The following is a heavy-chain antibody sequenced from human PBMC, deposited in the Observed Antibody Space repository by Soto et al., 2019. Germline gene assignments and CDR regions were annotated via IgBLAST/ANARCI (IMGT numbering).Heavy chain of an antibody. Sequence: ASLQVSCQASGYSFTDYHIHWVRQAPVQVLEWLGRINPKSGGTSTAQKFQGWVTMTTDTSISTASMELTRLTSDDTAIYYCARGDSTDCSNGVCSFFYNHDMDVWGQGNTVTVSS. D-gene: IGHD2-8*01. CDR2: INPKSGGT. CDR1: GYSFTDYH. V-gene: IGHV1-2*04. CDR3: ARGDSTDCSNGVCSFFYNHDMDV. J-gene: IGHJ6*02.